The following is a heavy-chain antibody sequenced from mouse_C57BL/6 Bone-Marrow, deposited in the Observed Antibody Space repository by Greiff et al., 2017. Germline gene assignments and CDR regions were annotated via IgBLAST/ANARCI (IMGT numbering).Heavy chain of an antibody. J-gene: IGHJ1*03. CDR1: GYTFTSYW. Sequence: QVQLQQPGAELVKPGASVKMSCKASGYTFTSYWITWVKQGPGQGLEWIGDIYPGSGSTNYNEKFKSKATLTVDTSASTAYMQLSSLTSEDSAVYYCARPYYSNYWYFDVWGTGTTVTVSS. CDR3: ARPYYSNYWYFDV. D-gene: IGHD2-5*01. CDR2: IYPGSGST. V-gene: IGHV1-55*01.